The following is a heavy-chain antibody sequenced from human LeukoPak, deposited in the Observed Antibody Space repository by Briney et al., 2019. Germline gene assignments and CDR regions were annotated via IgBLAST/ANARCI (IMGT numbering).Heavy chain of an antibody. Sequence: GGSLRLSCAASGFTFSSYSMNWVRQAPGKGLEWVSYISSSTSTIYYADSVKGRSTISRDNAKNSLYLQMNSLRAEDTAVYYCASLRGYCSSTSCYGSLYFDYWGQGTLVTVSS. J-gene: IGHJ4*02. CDR2: ISSSTSTI. D-gene: IGHD2-2*01. CDR3: ASLRGYCSSTSCYGSLYFDY. V-gene: IGHV3-48*01. CDR1: GFTFSSYS.